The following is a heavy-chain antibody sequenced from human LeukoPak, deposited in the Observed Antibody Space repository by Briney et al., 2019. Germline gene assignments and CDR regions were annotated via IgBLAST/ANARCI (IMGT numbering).Heavy chain of an antibody. CDR1: GFTFSSYT. CDR2: ITTGGPNT. V-gene: IGHV3-23*01. Sequence: GSLRLSCTASGFTFSSYTMSWVRQAPGKGLKWVSTITTGGPNTYYADSVKGRFTVSRDDSKNTLYLQMNSLRDEDTAVYFCARDLLDYWGQGTLVTVSS. J-gene: IGHJ4*02. CDR3: ARDLLDY.